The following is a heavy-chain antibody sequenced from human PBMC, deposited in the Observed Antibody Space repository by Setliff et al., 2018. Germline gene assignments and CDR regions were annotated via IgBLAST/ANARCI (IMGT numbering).Heavy chain of an antibody. V-gene: IGHV4-39*07. J-gene: IGHJ4*02. Sequence: ALETLSLTCTVPGGSISSSSYYWGWIRQPPGKGLEWIGDINYLGNTNYNPSLKTRVTISVDTSKNQFSLNLRAMTAADTAVYYCAREGGGSGWTPDSWGQGTLVTVS. CDR3: AREGGGSGWTPDS. CDR1: GGSISSSSYY. D-gene: IGHD6-19*01. CDR2: INYLGNT.